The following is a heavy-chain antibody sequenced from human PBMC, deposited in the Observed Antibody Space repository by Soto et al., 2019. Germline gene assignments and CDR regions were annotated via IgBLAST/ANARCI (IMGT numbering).Heavy chain of an antibody. J-gene: IGHJ4*02. Sequence: EVQLGESGGGLVQPGGSLRLSCAASGCTLSSYWMSWVRQAPGKGLEWVANIKQDGSEKYYVDSVKGRFTISRDNAKNSLYLQMNSLRAEDTAVYYCARGGLQNEYSSLWGQGTLVTVSS. CDR3: ARGGLQNEYSSL. CDR2: IKQDGSEK. CDR1: GCTLSSYW. V-gene: IGHV3-7*01. D-gene: IGHD6-6*01.